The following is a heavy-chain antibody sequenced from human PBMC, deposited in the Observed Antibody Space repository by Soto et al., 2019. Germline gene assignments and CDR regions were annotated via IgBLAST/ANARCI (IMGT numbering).Heavy chain of an antibody. D-gene: IGHD3-16*01. J-gene: IGHJ4*02. CDR3: ARLGAYFHALDS. Sequence: PWETLSLTCTVSSGSISPYSGNWIRQPPGKGLEWVGDICLAGTTTYNPSLKCRVTISLDASKNRFTLMLTSVTAADTAVYYCARLGAYFHALDSWGRGTLVTVSA. CDR2: ICLAGTT. CDR1: SGSISPYS. V-gene: IGHV4-59*08.